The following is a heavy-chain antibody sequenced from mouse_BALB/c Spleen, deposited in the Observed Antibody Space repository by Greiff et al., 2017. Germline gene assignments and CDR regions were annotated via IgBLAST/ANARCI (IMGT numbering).Heavy chain of an antibody. CDR2: INPSNGRT. D-gene: IGHD3-1*01. CDR1: GYTFTSYW. CDR3: ARSGPSDY. J-gene: IGHJ2*01. Sequence: QVQLKQPGAELVKPGASVKLSCKASGYTFTSYWMHWVKQRPGQGLEWIGEINPSNGRTNYNEKFKSKATLTVDKSSSTAYMQLSSLTSEDSAVYYCARSGPSDYWGQGTTLTVSS. V-gene: IGHV1S81*02.